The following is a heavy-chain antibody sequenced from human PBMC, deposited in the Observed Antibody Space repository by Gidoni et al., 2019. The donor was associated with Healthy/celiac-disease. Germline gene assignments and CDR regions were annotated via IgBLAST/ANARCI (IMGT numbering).Heavy chain of an antibody. D-gene: IGHD6-19*01. J-gene: IGHJ3*02. Sequence: EVQLVQSGAEVKEPGESLKISCKGSGYRFTSYWIGWVRPMPGKGLEWMGIIYPGDSDTRYSPSVQGQVTISADKSISTAYVQWSSLKASDTAMYYCARRGGKPIAVSGTWVEEDDAFDIWGQGTMVTVSS. CDR1: GYRFTSYW. CDR2: IYPGDSDT. V-gene: IGHV5-51*01. CDR3: ARRGGKPIAVSGTWVEEDDAFDI.